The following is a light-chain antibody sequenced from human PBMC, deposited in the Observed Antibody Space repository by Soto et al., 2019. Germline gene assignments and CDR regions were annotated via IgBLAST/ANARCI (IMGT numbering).Light chain of an antibody. Sequence: QSALTQPPSASVSPGQSVTISCTGTSSDVGGYKYVSWYQQHPGKAPKLMIYEVSKRPSGVPDRFSGSKSGNTASLTVSGLQAEDEADYYFSSYAGNNTVVFGGGTKLTVL. CDR3: SSYAGNNTVV. CDR1: SSDVGGYKY. V-gene: IGLV2-8*01. J-gene: IGLJ2*01. CDR2: EVS.